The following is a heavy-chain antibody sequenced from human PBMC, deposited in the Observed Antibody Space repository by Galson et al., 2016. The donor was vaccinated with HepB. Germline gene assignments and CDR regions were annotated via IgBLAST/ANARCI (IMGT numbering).Heavy chain of an antibody. J-gene: IGHJ4*02. CDR3: ARDIDYVVDY. D-gene: IGHD4-17*01. CDR2: INGCNGNT. V-gene: IGHV1-18*01. Sequence: SVKVSCKASGYTFTSFCISWVRQAPGQGLEWMGWINGCNGNTHYAHELQGRVTVTTDTSTSTAYMELRSLRSDDTAVYYCARDIDYVVDYWGQGTLVTVSS. CDR1: GYTFTSFC.